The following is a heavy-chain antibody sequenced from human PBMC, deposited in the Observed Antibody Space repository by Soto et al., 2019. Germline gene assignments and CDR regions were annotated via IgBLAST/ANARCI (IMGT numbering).Heavy chain of an antibody. Sequence: PSETLSLTCTVSGGSISSGGYYWSWIRQHPGKGLEWIGYIYYSGSTYYNPSLKSRVTISVDTSKNQLSLKLSSVTAADTAVYYCARDKASGTRDYYYYGMDVWGQGTTVTVSS. CDR3: ARDKASGTRDYYYYGMDV. J-gene: IGHJ6*02. D-gene: IGHD6-13*01. CDR2: IYYSGST. CDR1: GGSISSGGYY. V-gene: IGHV4-31*03.